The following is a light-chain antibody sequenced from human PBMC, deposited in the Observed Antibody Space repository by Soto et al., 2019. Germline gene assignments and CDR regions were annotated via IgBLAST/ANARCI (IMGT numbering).Light chain of an antibody. CDR2: YTS. V-gene: IGKV3-15*01. J-gene: IGKJ1*01. CDR3: QQYNNWPWT. Sequence: EIVMTQSPATLSVSQGESATLSCRASQSVSSDLAWYQQKPGQAPRLLIYYTSTRATGFPAGFSGSGSGTDFTLTISSLQSEDFAVYYCQQYNNWPWTFGQGTKVDIK. CDR1: QSVSSD.